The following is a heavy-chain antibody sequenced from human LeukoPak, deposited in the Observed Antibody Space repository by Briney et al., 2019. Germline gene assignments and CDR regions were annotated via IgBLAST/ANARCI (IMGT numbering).Heavy chain of an antibody. J-gene: IGHJ4*02. V-gene: IGHV3-30-3*01. CDR1: GFTFSSYA. CDR2: ISYDGSNK. CDR3: ARDGNYYDSSGYDY. Sequence: GGSLRLSCAASGFTFSSYAMHWVRQAPGEGLEWVAVISYDGSNKYYADSVKGRFTISRDNSKNTLYLQMNSLRAEDTAVYYCARDGNYYDSSGYDYWGQGTLVTVSS. D-gene: IGHD3-22*01.